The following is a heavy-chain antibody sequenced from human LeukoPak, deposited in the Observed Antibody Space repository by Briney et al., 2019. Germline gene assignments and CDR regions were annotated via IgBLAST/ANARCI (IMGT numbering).Heavy chain of an antibody. CDR3: ARHRSRYCSSTSCYKGGYYYYMDV. J-gene: IGHJ6*03. Sequence: GESLKISCKGSGYSFTSYWIGWVHQMPGKGLEWMGIIYPGDSDTRYSPSFQGQVTISADKSISTAYLQWSSLKASDTAMYYCARHRSRYCSSTSCYKGGYYYYMDVWGKGTTVTVSS. CDR1: GYSFTSYW. V-gene: IGHV5-51*07. CDR2: IYPGDSDT. D-gene: IGHD2-2*02.